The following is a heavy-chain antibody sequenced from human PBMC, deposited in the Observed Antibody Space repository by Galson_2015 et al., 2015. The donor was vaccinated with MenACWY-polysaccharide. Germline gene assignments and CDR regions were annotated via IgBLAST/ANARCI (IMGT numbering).Heavy chain of an antibody. Sequence: PALVKPTQTLSLTCTFSGFSVTATGVGVGWIRQPPGKAPEWLAHIYWDGDKRLSPFLGARLTITKDTSRDQVVLTMIDMDPVDRATYYCVRLLGGVSFDSWGQGTL. CDR2: IYWDGDK. V-gene: IGHV2-5*02. CDR3: VRLLGGVSFDS. CDR1: GFSVTATGVG. D-gene: IGHD1-26*01. J-gene: IGHJ4*02.